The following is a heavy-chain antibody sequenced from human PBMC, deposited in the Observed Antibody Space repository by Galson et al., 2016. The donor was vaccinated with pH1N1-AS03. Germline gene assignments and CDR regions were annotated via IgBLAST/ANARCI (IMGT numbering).Heavy chain of an antibody. D-gene: IGHD2-15*01. CDR1: GFTFSTYW. V-gene: IGHV3-74*01. Sequence: SLRLSCAASGFTFSTYWMHWVRQAPGKGLVWVSHINSDGSSTTYADSVKGRFTISRDNAKNTLYLQMSSLRAEDTAVYYCARVDDSVVVVAAATWGYFDYWGHGTLVTVSS. CDR3: ARVDDSVVVVAAATWGYFDY. CDR2: INSDGSST. J-gene: IGHJ4*01.